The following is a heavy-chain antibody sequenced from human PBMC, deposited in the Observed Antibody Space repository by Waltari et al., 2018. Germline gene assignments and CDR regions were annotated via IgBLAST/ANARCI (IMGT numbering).Heavy chain of an antibody. CDR3: ARESSGYYYATFDY. J-gene: IGHJ4*02. CDR2: IYYSGST. CDR1: GGSVSSGSYY. Sequence: QVQLQESGPGLVKPSETLSLTCTVSGGSVSSGSYYWSWIRQPPGKGLEWIGYIYYSGSTTYNPSLKSRVTISVDTSKNQFSLKLSSVTAADTAVYYCARESSGYYYATFDYWGQGTLVTVSS. V-gene: IGHV4-61*01. D-gene: IGHD3-22*01.